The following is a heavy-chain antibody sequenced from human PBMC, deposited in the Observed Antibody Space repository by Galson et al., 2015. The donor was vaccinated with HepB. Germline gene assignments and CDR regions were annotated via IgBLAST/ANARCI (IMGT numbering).Heavy chain of an antibody. CDR2: ISSSSSYM. V-gene: IGHV3-21*01. D-gene: IGHD4-17*01. CDR1: GFTFSFYS. CDR3: ARSYGDSLDY. Sequence: SLRLSCAASGFTFSFYSMNWVRQAPGKGLEWVSSISSSSSYMYYADLVKGRFTISRDNATDSLYLQMNSLRAEDTAVYYCARSYGDSLDYWGQGTLVTVSS. J-gene: IGHJ4*02.